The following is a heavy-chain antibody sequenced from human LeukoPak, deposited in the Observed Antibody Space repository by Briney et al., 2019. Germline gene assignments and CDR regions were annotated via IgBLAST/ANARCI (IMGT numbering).Heavy chain of an antibody. Sequence: GGSLRLSCAASGFTFSSYGMHWVRQAPGKGLDLVAVISYEGGTKYYADSVTGRFTISRDNSKNTLYLQMNSLRREDTAVYYCVKEEVPRVCDWYDYWGQGTLVTVSS. CDR1: GFTFSSYG. J-gene: IGHJ4*02. CDR3: VKEEVPRVCDWYDY. D-gene: IGHD6-19*01. CDR2: ISYEGGTK. V-gene: IGHV3-30*18.